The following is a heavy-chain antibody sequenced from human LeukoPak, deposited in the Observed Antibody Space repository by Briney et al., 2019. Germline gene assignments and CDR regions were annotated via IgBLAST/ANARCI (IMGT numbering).Heavy chain of an antibody. Sequence: PSETLSLTCTVSGGSISSSSYYWGWVRQPPGKGLEWFGSIYYSGSTYYNPSLKSRVTISVDTSKNQFSLKLSSVTAADTAVYYCDSLYYYMDVWGKGTTVTVSS. V-gene: IGHV4-39*01. CDR1: GGSISSSSYY. CDR3: DSLYYYMDV. J-gene: IGHJ6*03. CDR2: IYYSGST. D-gene: IGHD1-26*01.